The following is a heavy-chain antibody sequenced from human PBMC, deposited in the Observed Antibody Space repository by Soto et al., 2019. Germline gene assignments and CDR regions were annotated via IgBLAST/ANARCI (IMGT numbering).Heavy chain of an antibody. Sequence: QVQLMESGGGAVQPGRSLRLSCTASAFTLRSYGMHWVRQAPGKGLEWVAVISHDGGNKYYADSVRGRFTISRDNSKNMIYLQMNSLRAEDTAVYYCAKDPASAAGTFFDYYYYMDVWGKGTTVTVSS. CDR2: ISHDGGNK. CDR1: AFTLRSYG. CDR3: AKDPASAAGTFFDYYYYMDV. D-gene: IGHD6-13*01. V-gene: IGHV3-30*18. J-gene: IGHJ6*03.